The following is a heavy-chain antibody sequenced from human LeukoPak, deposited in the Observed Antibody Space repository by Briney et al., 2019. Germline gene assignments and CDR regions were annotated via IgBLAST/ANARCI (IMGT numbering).Heavy chain of an antibody. CDR2: IYTSGST. CDR1: GGSISSYY. Sequence: SETLSLTCTVSGGSISSYYWSWIRQPAGKGLEWIGRIYTSGSTNYNPSLKSRVTMSVDTSKNQFSLKLSSVTAADTAAYYCAREKGLSTVTYDKAFDIWGQGTMVTVSS. D-gene: IGHD4-17*01. CDR3: AREKGLSTVTYDKAFDI. J-gene: IGHJ3*02. V-gene: IGHV4-4*07.